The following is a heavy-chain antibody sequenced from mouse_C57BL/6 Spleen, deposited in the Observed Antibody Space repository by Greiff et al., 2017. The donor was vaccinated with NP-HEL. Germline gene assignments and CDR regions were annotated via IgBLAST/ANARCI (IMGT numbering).Heavy chain of an antibody. J-gene: IGHJ3*01. CDR2: ILPGSGST. V-gene: IGHV1-9*01. D-gene: IGHD2-2*01. Sequence: QVQLQQSGAELMKPGASVKLSCKATGYTFTGYWIEWVKQRPGHGLEWIGEILPGSGSTNYNDKFKGKATFTADTSSNTAYMQLSSLTTEDSAIYYCARRGLWLRRGFAYWGQGTLVTVSA. CDR1: GYTFTGYW. CDR3: ARRGLWLRRGFAY.